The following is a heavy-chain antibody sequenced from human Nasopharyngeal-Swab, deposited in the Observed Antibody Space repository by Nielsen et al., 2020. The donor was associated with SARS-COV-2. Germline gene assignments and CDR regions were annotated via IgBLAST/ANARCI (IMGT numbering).Heavy chain of an antibody. CDR1: GYTFTSYG. CDR2: ISAYNGNT. CDR3: ARDGGQWWLVILNENWFDP. J-gene: IGHJ5*02. D-gene: IGHD6-19*01. V-gene: IGHV1-18*01. Sequence: ASVKASCKASGYTFTSYGISWVRQAPGQGLEWMGWISAYNGNTNYAQKLQGRVTMTTDTSTSTAYMELRSLRSDDTAVYYCARDGGQWWLVILNENWFDPWGQGTLVTVSS.